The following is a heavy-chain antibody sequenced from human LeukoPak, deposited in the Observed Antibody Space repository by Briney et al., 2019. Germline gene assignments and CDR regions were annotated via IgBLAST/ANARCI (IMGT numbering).Heavy chain of an antibody. CDR2: LHYSGST. V-gene: IGHV4-59*01. Sequence: SETLSLTCTVSGGSISSYYWNWIRQPPGKGLEWIGYLHYSGSTNYNPSLKSRVTISGDTSKNQFSLTLDSVTASDTAVYYCAKSNGYGLVDIWGQGTMVTVSS. CDR1: GGSISSYY. J-gene: IGHJ3*02. D-gene: IGHD3-22*01. CDR3: AKSNGYGLVDI.